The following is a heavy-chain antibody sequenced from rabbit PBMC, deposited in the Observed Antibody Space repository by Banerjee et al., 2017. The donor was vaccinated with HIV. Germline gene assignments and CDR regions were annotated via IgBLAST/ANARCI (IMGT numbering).Heavy chain of an antibody. CDR3: AKSSYAGDAGYGYFKL. Sequence: QQQLEESGGGLVKPGGTLTLTCKASGLDVSSYYYMCWVRQAPGKGLEWIACIGTSTGDTYFASWAKGRFTISKTSSTTVTLQMTSLTAADTATYFCAKSSYAGDAGYGYFKLWGPGTLVTVS. CDR1: GLDVSSYYY. V-gene: IGHV1S45*01. J-gene: IGHJ4*01. D-gene: IGHD4-2*01. CDR2: IGTSTGDT.